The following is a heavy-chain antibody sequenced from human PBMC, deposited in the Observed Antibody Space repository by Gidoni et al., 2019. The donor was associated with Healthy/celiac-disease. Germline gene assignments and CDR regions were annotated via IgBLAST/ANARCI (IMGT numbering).Heavy chain of an antibody. D-gene: IGHD5-18*01. Sequence: EVQLVESGGGLVQPGGSLRLSCEPSGFTVSSNYMSWVRQAPGKGLEWVSGIYSGGSTYYADSVKGRFTISRDNSKNTLYLQMNSLRAEDTAVYYCARDPAMLDAFDIWGQGTMVTVSS. J-gene: IGHJ3*02. CDR3: ARDPAMLDAFDI. CDR2: IYSGGST. V-gene: IGHV3-66*01. CDR1: GFTVSSNY.